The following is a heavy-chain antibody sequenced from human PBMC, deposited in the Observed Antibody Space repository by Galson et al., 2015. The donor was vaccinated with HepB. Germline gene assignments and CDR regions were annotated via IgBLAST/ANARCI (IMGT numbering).Heavy chain of an antibody. V-gene: IGHV3-13*05. D-gene: IGHD3-3*01. J-gene: IGHJ6*02. CDR3: AREGGVDDFWSGYYSGPIKNAMDV. Sequence: SLRLSCAASGFTFSNYDMHWVRQAIGKGLEWVSAIGTAGDPYYAGSVKGRFTISRDNAKNSLYLQMNSLRAGDTAVYYCAREGGVDDFWSGYYSGPIKNAMDVWGHGTTVNVS. CDR1: GFTFSNYD. CDR2: IGTAGDP.